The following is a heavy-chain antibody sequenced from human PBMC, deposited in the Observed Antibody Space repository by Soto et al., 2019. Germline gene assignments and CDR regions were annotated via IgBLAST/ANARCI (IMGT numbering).Heavy chain of an antibody. CDR3: ARGGRGYCSGGSCYDY. CDR1: GYTFTSYA. CDR2: LNAGNGNT. Sequence: QVQLVQSGAEVKKPGASVKVSCKASGYTFTSYAMHWVRQAPGQRLEWMGWLNAGNGNTKYSQKFQGRVTITRDTSASTAYMELSSLRSEDTAVYYCARGGRGYCSGGSCYDYWGQGTLVTVSS. V-gene: IGHV1-3*01. J-gene: IGHJ4*02. D-gene: IGHD2-15*01.